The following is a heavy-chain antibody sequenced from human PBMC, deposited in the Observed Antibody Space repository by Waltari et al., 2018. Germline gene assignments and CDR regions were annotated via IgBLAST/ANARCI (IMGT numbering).Heavy chain of an antibody. CDR3: TFSTTQDY. CDR2: IWHDGSNQ. D-gene: IGHD1-1*01. CDR1: GFMFNKYG. J-gene: IGHJ4*02. V-gene: IGHV3-33*01. Sequence: QVHLLESGGGLVQPGRSLRLSCEASGFMFNKYGMHWVRQAPGKGLEWVAVIWHDGSNQYYAESVKGRFTISRDNSKNTMYLQMSSLRPEDTGVYYCTFSTTQDYWGQGTLVTVSS.